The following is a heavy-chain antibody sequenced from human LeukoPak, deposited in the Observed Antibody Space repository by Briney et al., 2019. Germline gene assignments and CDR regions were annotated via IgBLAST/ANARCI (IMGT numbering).Heavy chain of an antibody. CDR2: IYYTGST. V-gene: IGHV4-39*01. D-gene: IGHD2-21*01. Sequence: PSETLSLTCSVSGSISSSSYYWGWIRQPPGKGLEWIGNIYYTGSTYYNASLKSRVTISVDTSKNQFSLKVSSVTAADTAVYFCARRIPGFFFDYWGQGTLVTVSS. J-gene: IGHJ4*02. CDR3: ARRIPGFFFDY. CDR1: GSISSSSYY.